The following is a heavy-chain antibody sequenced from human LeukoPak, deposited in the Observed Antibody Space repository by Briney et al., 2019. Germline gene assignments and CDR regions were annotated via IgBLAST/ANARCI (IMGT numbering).Heavy chain of an antibody. D-gene: IGHD4-11*01. J-gene: IGHJ5*02. Sequence: SETLSLTCAVYGGSFSGYYWSWIRQPPGKGLEWIGEINHSGSTNYNPSLKSRVTISVDTSKNQFSLKLSSVTAADTAVYYCAREGLQSNWFDPWGQGTLVTVSS. V-gene: IGHV4-34*01. CDR3: AREGLQSNWFDP. CDR1: GGSFSGYY. CDR2: INHSGST.